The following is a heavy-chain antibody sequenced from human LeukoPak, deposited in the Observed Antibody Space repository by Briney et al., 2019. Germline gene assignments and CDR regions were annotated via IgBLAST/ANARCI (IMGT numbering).Heavy chain of an antibody. CDR2: IYSGGST. Sequence: SGGSLRLSCAASGFTVSSYYMTWVRQAPGKGLEWVSVIYSGGSTYYADSVKGRFTISRDNAKNSLYLQMNSLRDEDTAVYYCARGMGILRYFDWLYYYYGMDVWGQGTTVTVSS. CDR1: GFTVSSYY. V-gene: IGHV3-66*01. D-gene: IGHD3-9*01. CDR3: ARGMGILRYFDWLYYYYGMDV. J-gene: IGHJ6*02.